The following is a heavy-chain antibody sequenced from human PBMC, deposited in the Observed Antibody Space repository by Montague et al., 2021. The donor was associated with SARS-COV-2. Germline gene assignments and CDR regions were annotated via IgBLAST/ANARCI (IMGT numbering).Heavy chain of an antibody. CDR3: ASGQVTVFAILIAFLAAGGMDV. CDR1: GGSFTDFY. J-gene: IGHJ6*02. D-gene: IGHD3-16*02. CDR2: SNDRGSS. V-gene: IGHV4-34*01. Sequence: SETLSLTCAVYGGSFTDFYWTWIRQPPGKGLEWIGESNDRGSSNYNPSLKNRVTISVDKSKNQISLKLTSVTAADTVTYYCASGQVTVFAILIAFLAAGGMDVWGQGTTVTVSS.